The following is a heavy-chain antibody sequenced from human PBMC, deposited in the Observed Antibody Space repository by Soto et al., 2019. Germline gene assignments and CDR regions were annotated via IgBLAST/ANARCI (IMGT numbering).Heavy chain of an antibody. V-gene: IGHV4-31*02. Sequence: QHPGKGLEWIGYIYYSGSTYYNPSLKSRVTISVDTSKNQFSLKLSSVTAADTAVFFQAEDGIRDLSTVSAFLLNRSSDL. D-gene: IGHD2-15*01. CDR2: IYYSGST. CDR3: AEDGIRDLSTVSAFLLNRSSDL. J-gene: IGHJ2*01.